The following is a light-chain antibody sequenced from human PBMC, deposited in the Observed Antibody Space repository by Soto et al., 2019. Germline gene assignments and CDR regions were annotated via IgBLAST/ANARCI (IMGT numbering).Light chain of an antibody. CDR3: QQYNSYSLWT. J-gene: IGKJ1*01. CDR1: QSISSW. Sequence: DIQMTQSPSTLSASVGDRVTITCRASQSISSWLAWYQQKPGKAPKLLIYKASTSESGVPSRFSGSGFGTEFTLTIGNLQPDDFATYYCQQYNSYSLWTFGQGTKVEIK. CDR2: KAS. V-gene: IGKV1-5*03.